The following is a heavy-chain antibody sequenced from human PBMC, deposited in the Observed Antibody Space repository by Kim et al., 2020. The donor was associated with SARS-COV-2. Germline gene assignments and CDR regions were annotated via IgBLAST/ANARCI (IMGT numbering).Heavy chain of an antibody. Sequence: NPSLKSRVTISVDTSKNQFYLKLSSVTAADTAVYYCARVYYGSGSYFVNYWGQGTLVTVSS. V-gene: IGHV4-34*01. D-gene: IGHD3-10*01. J-gene: IGHJ4*02. CDR3: ARVYYGSGSYFVNY.